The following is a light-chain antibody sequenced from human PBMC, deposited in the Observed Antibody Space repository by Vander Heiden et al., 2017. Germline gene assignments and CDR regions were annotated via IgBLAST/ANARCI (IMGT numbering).Light chain of an antibody. CDR3: QHYGDSLWT. J-gene: IGKJ1*01. Sequence: EIVLTQSPGLLSLSPGARATLACRASQRVGVTDLAWYQEKAGQAPRLRIYGTSTRANGIPGRFSGSGSGTDFTLTISRLEPEDFAVYYCQHYGDSLWTFGQGTKVEIK. CDR2: GTS. V-gene: IGKV3-20*01. CDR1: QRVGVTD.